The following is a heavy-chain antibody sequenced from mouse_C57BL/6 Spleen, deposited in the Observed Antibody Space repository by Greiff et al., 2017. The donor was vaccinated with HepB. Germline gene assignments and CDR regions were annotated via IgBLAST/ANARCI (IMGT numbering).Heavy chain of an antibody. D-gene: IGHD1-1*01. V-gene: IGHV1-55*01. CDR3: ARGEGLLLAWFAY. CDR2: IYPGSGST. Sequence: VQLQQPGAGLVKPGASVKMSCKASGYTFTSYWITWVKQRPGQGLEWIGDIYPGSGSTNYNEKFKSKATLTVDTSSSTAYMQLSSLTSEDSAVYYCARGEGLLLAWFAYWGQGTLVTVSA. CDR1: GYTFTSYW. J-gene: IGHJ3*01.